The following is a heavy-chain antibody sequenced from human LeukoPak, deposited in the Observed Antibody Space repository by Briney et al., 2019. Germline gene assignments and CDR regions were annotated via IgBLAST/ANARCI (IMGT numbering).Heavy chain of an antibody. CDR1: GGTFSSYA. CDR2: IIPILGIA. V-gene: IGHV1-69*04. D-gene: IGHD5-24*01. CDR3: ARDRHPITSMVYFDY. J-gene: IGHJ4*02. Sequence: GASVKVSCKASGGTFSSYAISWVRQAPGQGLEWMGRIIPILGIANYAQKFQGRVTITADKSTSTAYMELSSLGSEDTAVYYCARDRHPITSMVYFDYWGQRTLVTVSS.